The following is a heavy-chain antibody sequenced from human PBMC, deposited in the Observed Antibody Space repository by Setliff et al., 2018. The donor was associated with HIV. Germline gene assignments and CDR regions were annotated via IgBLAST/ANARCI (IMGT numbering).Heavy chain of an antibody. Sequence: SETLSLTCTVSGGSISSGGYYWSWIRQHPGKGLEWIGYIYDSGSTYYNPSLKSRVIISIDTSKNQFSLKLSSVTAADMAVYYCAADGDTNSWYFYWGQGTQVTVSS. CDR3: AADGDTNSWYFY. D-gene: IGHD6-13*01. V-gene: IGHV4-31*03. J-gene: IGHJ4*02. CDR2: IYDSGST. CDR1: GGSISSGGYY.